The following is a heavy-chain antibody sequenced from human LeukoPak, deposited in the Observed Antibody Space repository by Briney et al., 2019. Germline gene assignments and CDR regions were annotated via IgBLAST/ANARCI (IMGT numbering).Heavy chain of an antibody. V-gene: IGHV4-38-2*02. J-gene: IGHJ4*02. CDR1: GYSISSGYY. D-gene: IGHD5-12*01. Sequence: PSETLSLTCTVSGYSISSGYYWGWIRQPPGKGLEWIGSIYHSGSTYYNPSLKSRVTISVDTSKNQFSLKLSSVTAADTAAYYCARTRGYSGYDLRLFTWVFDYWGQGTLVTVSS. CDR2: IYHSGST. CDR3: ARTRGYSGYDLRLFTWVFDY.